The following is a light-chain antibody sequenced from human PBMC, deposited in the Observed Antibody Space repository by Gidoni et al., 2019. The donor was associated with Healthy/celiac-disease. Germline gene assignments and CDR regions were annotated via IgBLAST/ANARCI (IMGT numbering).Light chain of an antibody. CDR2: GAS. J-gene: IGKJ1*01. CDR3: QQYNNWPGT. CDR1: QSVSSN. V-gene: IGKV3-15*01. Sequence: IVITQSPATLSVSPGERATLSCRASQSVSSNLAWYQQKPGQAPRLRIYGASTRATGIPARFSGSGSGTEFTLTISSLQSEDFAVYYCQQYNNWPGTFXXXTKVEIK.